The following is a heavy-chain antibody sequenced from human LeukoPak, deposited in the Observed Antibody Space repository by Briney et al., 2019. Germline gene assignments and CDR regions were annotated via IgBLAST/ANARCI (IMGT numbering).Heavy chain of an antibody. Sequence: PSETLSLTCTVSGGSISSYYWSWIRQPPGKGLEWVGYIYYSGSTNYNPSLKSRVTISVDTYKNQFSLKLSSVTAADTAVYYCAQSSGTPPYYYGMDVWGQGTTVTVSS. CDR2: IYYSGST. J-gene: IGHJ6*02. CDR1: GGSISSYY. D-gene: IGHD3-10*01. V-gene: IGHV4-59*08. CDR3: AQSSGTPPYYYGMDV.